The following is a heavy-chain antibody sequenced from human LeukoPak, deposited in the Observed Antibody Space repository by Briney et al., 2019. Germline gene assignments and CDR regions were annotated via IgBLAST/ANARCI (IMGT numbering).Heavy chain of an antibody. D-gene: IGHD1-26*01. J-gene: IGHJ6*02. Sequence: GGSLRLSCAASGFTVSSNYMSWVRQAPRKGQDRVSVIYIGGSTYYADSVKGRFTISRDNSKNTLYLQMNSLRADDTAVYYCARSLGIDYGMDVWGQGTTVTVSS. V-gene: IGHV3-53*01. CDR3: ARSLGIDYGMDV. CDR1: GFTVSSNY. CDR2: IYIGGST.